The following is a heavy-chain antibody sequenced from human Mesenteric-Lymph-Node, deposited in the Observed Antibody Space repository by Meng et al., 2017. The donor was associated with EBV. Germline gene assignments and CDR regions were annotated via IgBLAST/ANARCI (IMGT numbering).Heavy chain of an antibody. CDR2: INAGNGDT. D-gene: IGHD6-19*01. CDR1: GSTFTSYA. V-gene: IGHV1-3*01. CDR3: ARGPTSGWVGAWFDP. Sequence: QVHRLQSGAGVKRPGDSVKVSFKASGSTFTSYAMHWVRQAPGQRLEWMGWINAGNGDTKYSQKFQGRVTITRDTSASTAYMELSSLRSEDTAVYYCARGPTSGWVGAWFDPWGQGTLVTVSS. J-gene: IGHJ5*02.